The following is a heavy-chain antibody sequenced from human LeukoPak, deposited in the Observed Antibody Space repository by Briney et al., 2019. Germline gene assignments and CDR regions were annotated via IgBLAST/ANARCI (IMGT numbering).Heavy chain of an antibody. D-gene: IGHD3-10*01. V-gene: IGHV1-2*02. J-gene: IGHJ4*02. Sequence: ASVKVSCKASGYTFTGYYMHWVRQAPGQGLEWMGWINPNSGGTNYAQKFQGRVTMTRDTSISTAYMELSRLRSDDTAVYYCASGAPGRDQSYYYGSGSVDYWGQGTLVTVSS. CDR1: GYTFTGYY. CDR3: ASGAPGRDQSYYYGSGSVDY. CDR2: INPNSGGT.